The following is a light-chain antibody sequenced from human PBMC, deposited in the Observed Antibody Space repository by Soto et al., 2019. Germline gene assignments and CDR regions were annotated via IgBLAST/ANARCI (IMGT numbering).Light chain of an antibody. Sequence: DIQMTQSPSSLSASVGDRVTITCRASQSISSYLNWYQQKPGKAPKLLIYAASSLQSGVPSRFSGSGSGTDFTLTISRLQPEDFATYYCQQSYSTPQPFGPGTKVEIK. J-gene: IGKJ1*01. CDR2: AAS. V-gene: IGKV1-39*01. CDR3: QQSYSTPQP. CDR1: QSISSY.